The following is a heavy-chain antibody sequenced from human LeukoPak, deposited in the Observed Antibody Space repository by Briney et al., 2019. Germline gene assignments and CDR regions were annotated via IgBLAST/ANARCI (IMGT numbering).Heavy chain of an antibody. Sequence: SETLSLTRTVSGGSISSYYWSWIRHPPGKGLEWIGYIYYSGSTNYNPSLKSRVTISVDTSKNQFTLKLSSVTAADTAVYYCARDLSGYNWFDPWGQGTLVTVSS. CDR2: IYYSGST. V-gene: IGHV4-59*01. CDR1: GGSISSYY. CDR3: ARDLSGYNWFDP. D-gene: IGHD1-26*01. J-gene: IGHJ5*02.